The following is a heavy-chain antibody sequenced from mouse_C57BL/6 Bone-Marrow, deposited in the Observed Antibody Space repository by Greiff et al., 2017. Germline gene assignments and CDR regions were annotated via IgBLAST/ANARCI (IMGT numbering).Heavy chain of an antibody. CDR2: IDPADSYT. J-gene: IGHJ2*01. CDR1: GYTFTSYW. V-gene: IGHV1-59*01. D-gene: IGHD2-3*01. Sequence: QVQLQQPGAELVRPGSSVKLSCKASGYTFTSYWLHWVKQRPGQGLEWIGEIDPADSYTNYNQKFKGKATLTVDTSSSKAYMQLISLTSEDSAVYDCARVVSYDGDLFDYWGQGTTLTVSS. CDR3: ARVVSYDGDLFDY.